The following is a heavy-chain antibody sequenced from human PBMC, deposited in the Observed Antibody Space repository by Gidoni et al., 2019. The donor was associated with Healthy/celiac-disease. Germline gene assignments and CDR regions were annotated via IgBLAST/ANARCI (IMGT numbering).Heavy chain of an antibody. D-gene: IGHD6-19*01. CDR2: ISWNSGSI. J-gene: IGHJ4*02. CDR1: GFTFDDYA. CDR3: AKDPEAVAGGRFDY. V-gene: IGHV3-9*01. Sequence: EVQLVESGGGLVQPGRSLRLSCAASGFTFDDYAMHWVRQAPGKGLEWFSGISWNSGSIGYADSVKGRFTISRDNAKNSLYLQMNSLRAEDTALYYCAKDPEAVAGGRFDYWGQGTLVTVSS.